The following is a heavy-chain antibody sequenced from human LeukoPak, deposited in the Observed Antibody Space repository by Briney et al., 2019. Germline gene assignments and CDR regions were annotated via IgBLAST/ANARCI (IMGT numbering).Heavy chain of an antibody. Sequence: GGSLRLSCAASGFTFSSYWMSWVRQAPGKGLEWVANIKQDGSEKYYVDSVKGRFTISRDNAKNSLYLQMNSLRAEDTAVYYCARVAPYYYDSSGYGMDVWGQGTTVTVSS. V-gene: IGHV3-7*01. CDR2: IKQDGSEK. CDR3: ARVAPYYYDSSGYGMDV. D-gene: IGHD3-22*01. J-gene: IGHJ6*02. CDR1: GFTFSSYW.